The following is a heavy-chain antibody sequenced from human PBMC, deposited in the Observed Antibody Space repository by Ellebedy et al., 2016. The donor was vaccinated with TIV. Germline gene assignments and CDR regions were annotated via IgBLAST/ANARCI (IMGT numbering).Heavy chain of an antibody. CDR3: ARGDIVVVPAAIVRHDAFDI. Sequence: GSLRLSCTVSGGSISSYYWSWIRQPPGKGLEWIGSIYYSGSTYYNPSLKSRVTISVDTSKNQFSLKLSSVTAADTAVYYCARGDIVVVPAAIVRHDAFDIWGQGTMVTVSS. CDR1: GGSISSYY. J-gene: IGHJ3*02. V-gene: IGHV4-59*05. CDR2: IYYSGST. D-gene: IGHD2-2*01.